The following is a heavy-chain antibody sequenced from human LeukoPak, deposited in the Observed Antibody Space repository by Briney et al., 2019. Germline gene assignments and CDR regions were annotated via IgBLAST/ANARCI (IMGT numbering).Heavy chain of an antibody. Sequence: GGSLRLSCAASGFTFSDYYLSWIRQAPGKGLEWVSYISSSGSTIYYADSVKGRFTISRDNAKNSLYLQMNSLRAEDTAVYYCASPDSVAGHNFDYWGQGTLVTVSS. J-gene: IGHJ4*02. V-gene: IGHV3-11*01. CDR2: ISSSGSTI. CDR3: ASPDSVAGHNFDY. D-gene: IGHD6-19*01. CDR1: GFTFSDYY.